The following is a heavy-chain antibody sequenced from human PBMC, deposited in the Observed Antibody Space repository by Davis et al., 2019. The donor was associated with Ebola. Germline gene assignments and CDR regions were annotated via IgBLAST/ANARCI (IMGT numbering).Heavy chain of an antibody. CDR1: GGTFSSYA. J-gene: IGHJ4*02. CDR3: AREGGYSSGWPYFDN. Sequence: SVPVSCKASGGTFSSYAISWVRQAPGPGLEWMGGSIPILGPGNYGQKFQGRVTITADKSTSTAYMELSSLRYEGTAVYYCAREGGYSSGWPYFDNWGQGTLVTVSS. CDR2: SIPILGPG. D-gene: IGHD6-19*01. V-gene: IGHV1-69*06.